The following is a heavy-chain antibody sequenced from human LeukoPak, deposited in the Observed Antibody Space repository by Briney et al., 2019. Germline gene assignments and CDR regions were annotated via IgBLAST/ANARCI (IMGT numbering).Heavy chain of an antibody. Sequence: GGSLRLSCAASGFTFSSYWMSWVRQAPGKGLEWVANIKQDGSEKYYVDSVKGRFTISRDNAKNSLYLQMNSLRAEDTAVYYCARAGKYCSSTSCYDFDYWGQGTLVTVSS. CDR3: ARAGKYCSSTSCYDFDY. V-gene: IGHV3-7*01. J-gene: IGHJ4*02. CDR1: GFTFSSYW. D-gene: IGHD2-2*01. CDR2: IKQDGSEK.